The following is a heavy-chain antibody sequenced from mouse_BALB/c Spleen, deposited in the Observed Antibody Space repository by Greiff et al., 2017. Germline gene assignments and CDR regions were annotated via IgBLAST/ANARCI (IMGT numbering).Heavy chain of an antibody. CDR3: ARGSYYGYDNRFAY. J-gene: IGHJ3*01. D-gene: IGHD2-2*01. V-gene: IGHV2-2*02. CDR2: IWSGGST. CDR1: GFSLTSYG. Sequence: VQLQESGPGLVQPSQSLSITCTVSGFSLTSYGVHWVRQSPGKGLEWLGVIWSGGSTDYNAAFISRLSISKDNSKSQVFFKMNSLQANDTAIYYCARGSYYGYDNRFAYWGQGTLVTVSA.